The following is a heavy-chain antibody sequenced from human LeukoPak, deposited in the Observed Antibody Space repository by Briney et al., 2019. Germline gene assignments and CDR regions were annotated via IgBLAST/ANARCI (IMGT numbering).Heavy chain of an antibody. Sequence: SETLSLTCTVSGGSISSYHWSWIRQPPGKGLEWIGYIYYSGSTNYNPSLKSRVTISVDTSKNQFSLKLSSVTAADTAVYYCARVGIDGHWSGHKYYFDYWGQGTLVTVSS. CDR2: IYYSGST. CDR3: ARVGIDGHWSGHKYYFDY. J-gene: IGHJ4*02. D-gene: IGHD3-3*01. V-gene: IGHV4-59*01. CDR1: GGSISSYH.